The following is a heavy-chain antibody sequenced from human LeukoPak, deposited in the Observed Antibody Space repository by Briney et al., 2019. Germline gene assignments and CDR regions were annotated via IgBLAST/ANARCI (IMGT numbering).Heavy chain of an antibody. Sequence: GASVKVSCKASGYTFTSYGISWVRQAPGQGLEWMGWISAYNGNTNYAQKLQGRVTMTTDTSTSTAYMELRSLRSDDTAVYYCARAFEGSYYYYYYGMDVWGQGTTVTVSS. CDR3: ARAFEGSYYYYYYGMDV. V-gene: IGHV1-18*01. CDR2: ISAYNGNT. J-gene: IGHJ6*02. CDR1: GYTFTSYG. D-gene: IGHD1-26*01.